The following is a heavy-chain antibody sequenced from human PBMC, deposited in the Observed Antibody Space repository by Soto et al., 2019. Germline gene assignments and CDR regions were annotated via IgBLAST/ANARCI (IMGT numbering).Heavy chain of an antibody. CDR2: IIPVLDIT. J-gene: IGHJ4*01. CDR1: GGIFSNYP. Sequence: QVHLVQSGTEVKKPGSSVTVSCKASGGIFSNYPFTWVRQAPGQGLEWMGRIIPVLDITNYAQKFQDRITLTADQSTSTVYMEVSSLRSEDTAIYYCATTYYYDSTGYFTDWGPGTLVTVSS. D-gene: IGHD3-22*01. CDR3: ATTYYYDSTGYFTD. V-gene: IGHV1-69*02.